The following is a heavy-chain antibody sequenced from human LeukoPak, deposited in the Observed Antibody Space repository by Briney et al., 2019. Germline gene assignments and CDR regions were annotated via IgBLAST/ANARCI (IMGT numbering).Heavy chain of an antibody. D-gene: IGHD2-2*01. CDR2: ISADNGNT. CDR3: ARALYHTFDY. J-gene: IGHJ4*02. CDR1: GGTFSSYA. V-gene: IGHV1-18*01. Sequence: ASVKVSCKASGGTFSSYAISWVRQAPGQGLEWMGWISADNGNTNYAQKFQGRVTMTTDTSTSTAYMELRSLRSDDTAVYYCARALYHTFDYWGQGTLVTVSS.